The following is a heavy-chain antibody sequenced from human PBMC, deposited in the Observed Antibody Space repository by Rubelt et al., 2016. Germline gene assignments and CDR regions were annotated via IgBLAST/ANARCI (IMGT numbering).Heavy chain of an antibody. V-gene: IGHV1-8*01. CDR1: GYTFTSYD. CDR3: ARSRRAAAGSDY. D-gene: IGHD6-13*01. Sequence: QVQLVQSGAEVKKPGASVKVSCKASGYTFTSYDINWVRQATGQVLEWMGWMNPNSGNTGYAQKFQGRGTLTRNTSISTAYMELSSLRSEDSAVYFCARSRRAAAGSDYWGQGTLVTVSS. CDR2: MNPNSGNT. J-gene: IGHJ4*02.